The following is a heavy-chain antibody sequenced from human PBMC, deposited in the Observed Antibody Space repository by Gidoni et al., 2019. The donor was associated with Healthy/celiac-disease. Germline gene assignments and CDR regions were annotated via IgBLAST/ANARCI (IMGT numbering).Heavy chain of an antibody. CDR1: GGTFSSYT. J-gene: IGHJ6*02. CDR3: ANRYCSSTSCRDYYGMDV. V-gene: IGHV1-69*02. D-gene: IGHD2-2*01. CDR2: IIPILGIA. Sequence: QVQLVQSGAEVKKPGSSVKVSCKASGGTFSSYTIRWVRQAPGQGLEWMGRIIPILGIANYAQKFQGRVTITADKSTSTAYMELSSLRSEDTAVYYCANRYCSSTSCRDYYGMDVWGQGTTVTVSS.